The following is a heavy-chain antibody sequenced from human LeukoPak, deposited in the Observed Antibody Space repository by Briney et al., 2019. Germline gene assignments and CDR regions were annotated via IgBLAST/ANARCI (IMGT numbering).Heavy chain of an antibody. J-gene: IGHJ4*02. V-gene: IGHV4-39*01. CDR3: ARRGVGTIAARPPFDY. Sequence: SETLSLTCTVSGGSISSSSYYWGWIRQPPGKGLEWIGSIYYSGSTYYNPSLKSRVTISVDTSKNQFSLKLSSVTAADTAVYYCARRGVGTIAARPPFDYWGQGTLVTVSS. CDR1: GGSISSSSYY. CDR2: IYYSGST. D-gene: IGHD6-6*01.